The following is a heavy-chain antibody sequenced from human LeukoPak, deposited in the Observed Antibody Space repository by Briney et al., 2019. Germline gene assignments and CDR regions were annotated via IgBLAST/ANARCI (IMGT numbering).Heavy chain of an antibody. CDR2: IKEDGSAK. Sequence: PGGSLRLSCAASGFTFSNYWMSWVRQAPGKGLEWVANIKEDGSAKYYVDSVKGRFTISRDNAKNSVYLQMNSLRADDTAVYYCARESGGQEGYFQHWGQGTLVTVSS. CDR3: ARESGGQEGYFQH. J-gene: IGHJ1*01. D-gene: IGHD2-15*01. V-gene: IGHV3-7*01. CDR1: GFTFSNYW.